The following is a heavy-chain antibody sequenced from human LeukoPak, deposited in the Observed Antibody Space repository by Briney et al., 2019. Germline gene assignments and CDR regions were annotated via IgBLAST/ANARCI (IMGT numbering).Heavy chain of an antibody. J-gene: IGHJ6*03. Sequence: PSETLSLTCTVSGGSISSSSYYWGWIRQPPGKGLEWIGSIYYSGSTYYNPSLKSRVTISVDTSKNQFSLKLSSVTAADTAVYYCAGAGEMVYAMTSYYYMDVWGKGTTVTVSS. D-gene: IGHD2-8*01. V-gene: IGHV4-39*07. CDR1: GGSISSSSYY. CDR2: IYYSGST. CDR3: AGAGEMVYAMTSYYYMDV.